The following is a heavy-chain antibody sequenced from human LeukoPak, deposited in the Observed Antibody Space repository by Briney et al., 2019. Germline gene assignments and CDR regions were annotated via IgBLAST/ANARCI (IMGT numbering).Heavy chain of an antibody. Sequence: GGSLRLSCAASGFTFSSYSMNWVRQAPGKGLEWVSYISFSVNTKYYGDSVKGRFTISRDNAKNSLYLHMDSLRAEDTAVCYCARGAYSSGWAYFDHWGQGTLVTVSS. V-gene: IGHV3-48*04. CDR3: ARGAYSSGWAYFDH. D-gene: IGHD6-19*01. CDR2: ISFSVNTK. CDR1: GFTFSSYS. J-gene: IGHJ4*02.